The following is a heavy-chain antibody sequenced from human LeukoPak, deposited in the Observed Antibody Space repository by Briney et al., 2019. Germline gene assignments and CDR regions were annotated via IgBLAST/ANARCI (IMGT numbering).Heavy chain of an antibody. J-gene: IGHJ6*02. CDR1: GFTFSDYY. Sequence: GGSLRLSCAASGFTFSDYYMCWIRQAPGKGLEWVSYISSSGSTIYYADSVKGRFTISRDNSKNSLYLQMNSLRTEDTALYYCAKDIIAVAGIVYYYYGTDVWGQGTTVTVSS. D-gene: IGHD6-19*01. CDR2: ISSSGSTI. V-gene: IGHV3-11*01. CDR3: AKDIIAVAGIVYYYYGTDV.